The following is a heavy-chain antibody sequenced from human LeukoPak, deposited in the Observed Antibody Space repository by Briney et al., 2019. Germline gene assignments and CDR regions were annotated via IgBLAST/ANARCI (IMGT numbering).Heavy chain of an antibody. CDR1: GYSFINYG. CDR2: VSAYADNT. J-gene: IGHJ4*02. CDR3: ARDCIGCHGFDF. Sequence: GASVKVSCKTSGYSFINYGITWVRQAPGQGLEWMGWVSAYADNTNYVQKLQGRVSMTTDTSTNTAYMELRSLRPDDTAVYYCARDCIGCHGFDFWGQGTLVTVSS. D-gene: IGHD2-15*01. V-gene: IGHV1-18*01.